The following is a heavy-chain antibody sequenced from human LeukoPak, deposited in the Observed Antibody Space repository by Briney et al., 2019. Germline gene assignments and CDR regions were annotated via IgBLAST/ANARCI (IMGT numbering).Heavy chain of an antibody. V-gene: IGHV4-30-4*01. CDR3: ARAAPGKGYYFDY. Sequence: SETLSLTCTVSGGSISSGDYYWSWIRQPPGKGLEWIGYIYYSGSTYYNPSLKSQVTISVDTSKNQFSLKLSSVTAADTAVYYCARAAPGKGYYFDYWGQGTLVTVSS. CDR1: GGSISSGDYY. J-gene: IGHJ4*02. D-gene: IGHD1-14*01. CDR2: IYYSGST.